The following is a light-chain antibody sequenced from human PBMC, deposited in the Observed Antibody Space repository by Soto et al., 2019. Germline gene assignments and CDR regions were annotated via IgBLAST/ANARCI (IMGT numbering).Light chain of an antibody. CDR3: ASWDDRLGAVI. V-gene: IGLV1-47*02. CDR2: SNN. CDR1: SANIGGTNY. J-gene: IGLJ2*01. Sequence: QSVLTQPPSASGTPGQRVFISCSGSSANIGGTNYAYWYQQLPGAAPKLLMHSNNLRPSGVPERISGSESGTSASLAISGLRSEDEAVYYCASWDDRLGAVIFXGGTKLTVL.